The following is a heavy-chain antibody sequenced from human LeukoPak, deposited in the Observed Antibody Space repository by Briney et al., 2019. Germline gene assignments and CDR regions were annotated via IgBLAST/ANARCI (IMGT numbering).Heavy chain of an antibody. D-gene: IGHD3-10*01. CDR3: ARPVYGSGFRFDP. CDR1: GGSISSINYY. CDR2: IYYSGST. J-gene: IGHJ5*02. Sequence: SETLSLTCTVSGGSISSINYYWAWIRQPPGKGLEWIGSIYYSGSTYYNPSLKSRVTISIDTSNNQFSLRLSSVTAADTAVYYCARPVYGSGFRFDPWGQGTLVTVSS. V-gene: IGHV4-39*01.